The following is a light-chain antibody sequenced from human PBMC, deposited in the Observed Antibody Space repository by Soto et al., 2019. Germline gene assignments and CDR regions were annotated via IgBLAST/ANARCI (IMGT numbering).Light chain of an antibody. CDR1: ESISSW. V-gene: IGKV1-5*03. CDR3: QQTSSTPT. J-gene: IGKJ4*01. CDR2: KES. Sequence: DIQMTQSPSTLSASVGDRVTITCRASESISSWLAWYQQKPGKDPKLLIYKESNLESGVPSRFSGSGSGTEFTLTISSLQPDDFATYYCQQTSSTPTFGGGTKVDIK.